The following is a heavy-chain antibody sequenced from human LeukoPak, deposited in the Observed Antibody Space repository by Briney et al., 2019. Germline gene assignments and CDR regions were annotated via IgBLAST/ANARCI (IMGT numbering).Heavy chain of an antibody. CDR2: IYYSGST. V-gene: IGHV4-59*08. J-gene: IGHJ2*01. Sequence: PSETLSLTCTVSGGSISNYYWSWVRQPPGKGLEWIGYIYYSGSTTYNPSLKSRVTISVDTSKNQFSLKLNAVTAADMAVYYCARRTYFDLWGRGTLVTVSS. CDR3: ARRTYFDL. CDR1: GGSISNYY.